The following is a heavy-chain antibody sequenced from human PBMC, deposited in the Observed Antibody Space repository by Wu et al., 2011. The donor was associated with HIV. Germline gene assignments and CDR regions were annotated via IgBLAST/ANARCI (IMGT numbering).Heavy chain of an antibody. Sequence: QVQLVQSGAEVKKPGSSVKVSCKASGGTFSSYAISWVRQAPGQGLEWMGGIIPMFDTANYAQKFQGRVTITTDESTSTAYMELSSLRSEDTAVYYCAIRDYYGSGSYYKYFDYWGQGTLVTVSS. J-gene: IGHJ4*02. V-gene: IGHV1-69*01. D-gene: IGHD3-10*01. CDR3: AIRDYYGSGSYYKYFDY. CDR2: IIPMFDTA. CDR1: GGTFSSYA.